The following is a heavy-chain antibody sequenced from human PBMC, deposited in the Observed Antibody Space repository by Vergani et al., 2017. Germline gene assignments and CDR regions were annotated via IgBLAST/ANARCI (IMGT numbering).Heavy chain of an antibody. Sequence: EVQLLESGGGLVKPGGSLRLSCAASGFTFSSYSMNWVRQAPGKGLEWVSSISSSSSYIYYADSVKGRFTISRDNAKNSLYLQMNSLRAEDTAVYYCARERTTVTGVDYWGQGTLVTVSS. D-gene: IGHD4-17*01. CDR1: GFTFSSYS. CDR3: ARERTTVTGVDY. CDR2: ISSSSSYI. V-gene: IGHV3-21*01. J-gene: IGHJ4*02.